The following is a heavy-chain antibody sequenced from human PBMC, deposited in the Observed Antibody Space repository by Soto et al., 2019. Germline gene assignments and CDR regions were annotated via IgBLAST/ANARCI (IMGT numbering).Heavy chain of an antibody. Sequence: GGSLRLSCAASGFSFGFYRMNWLRQAPGKGLEWVSSISSSSSYIYHADSVKGRFTVSRENAENSLFLQMNSLRAEDTGVYYCAKAADRSDYSRPAFDIWGQGTLVTVSS. CDR2: ISSSSSYI. CDR1: GFSFGFYR. CDR3: AKAADRSDYSRPAFDI. V-gene: IGHV3-21*01. J-gene: IGHJ3*02. D-gene: IGHD3-22*01.